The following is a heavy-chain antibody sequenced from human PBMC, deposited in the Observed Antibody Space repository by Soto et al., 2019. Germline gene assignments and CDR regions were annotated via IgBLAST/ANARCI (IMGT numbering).Heavy chain of an antibody. D-gene: IGHD2-8*01. CDR1: GFSFFSYA. V-gene: IGHV3-23*01. CDR2: ISGSGGHT. J-gene: IGHJ5*02. CDR3: GKIEMGWFAH. Sequence: GGSLRLSCAASGFSFFSYAMSWVRQAPGKGLEWVSTISGSGGHTYYADSVKGRFVVSRDNDKNTVYLHMSSLTGEDTAVYFCGKIEMGWFAHWGQGTQVTVSS.